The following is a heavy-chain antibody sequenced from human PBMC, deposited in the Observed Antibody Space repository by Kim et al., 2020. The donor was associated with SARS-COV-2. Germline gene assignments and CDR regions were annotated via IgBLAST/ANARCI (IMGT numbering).Heavy chain of an antibody. CDR1: GFTFSSYG. Sequence: GGSLRLSCAASGFTFSSYGMHWVRQAPGKGLEWVAVIWYDGSNKYYADSVKGRFTISRDNSKNTLYLQMNSLRAEDTAVYYCAKDIGRRLERYYYYGMDVWGQGTTVTVSS. V-gene: IGHV3-33*06. CDR3: AKDIGRRLERYYYYGMDV. J-gene: IGHJ6*02. CDR2: IWYDGSNK. D-gene: IGHD1-1*01.